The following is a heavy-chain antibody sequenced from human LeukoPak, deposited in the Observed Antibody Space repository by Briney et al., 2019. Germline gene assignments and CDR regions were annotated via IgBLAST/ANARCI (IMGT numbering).Heavy chain of an antibody. CDR3: ARGLSEWELLDGFSDY. J-gene: IGHJ4*02. CDR2: INHSGST. D-gene: IGHD1-26*01. CDR1: GGSFSGYY. V-gene: IGHV4-34*01. Sequence: SETLSLTCAVYGGSFSGYYWSWIRQPPGKGLEWIGEINHSGSTNYNPSLKSRVTISVDTSKNQFSLKLSSVTAADTAVYYCARGLSEWELLDGFSDYWGQGTLVTVSS.